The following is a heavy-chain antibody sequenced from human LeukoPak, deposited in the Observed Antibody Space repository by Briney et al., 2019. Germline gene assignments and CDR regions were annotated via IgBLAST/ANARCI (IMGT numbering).Heavy chain of an antibody. Sequence: GGSLRLSCAASGFTFSSYAMSWVRQAPGKGLEWVSAISGSGGSTYYADSVKGRFTISRDNSKNTLYLQMNSLRAEDTAVYYCAKAQGRYSGHDCDYWGQGTLVTVSS. J-gene: IGHJ4*02. CDR2: ISGSGGST. CDR3: AKAQGRYSGHDCDY. V-gene: IGHV3-23*01. CDR1: GFTFSSYA. D-gene: IGHD5-12*01.